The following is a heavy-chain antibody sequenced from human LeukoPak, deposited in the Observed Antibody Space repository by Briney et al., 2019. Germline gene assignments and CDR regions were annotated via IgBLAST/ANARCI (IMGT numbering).Heavy chain of an antibody. V-gene: IGHV3-7*01. CDR2: IRQDGSDK. J-gene: IGHJ4*02. CDR3: AAIDWAFLA. D-gene: IGHD3-9*01. Sequence: GGSLRLSCAVSGFPFSHYWMTWVRQAPGKGLEWVANIRQDGSDKYYVDSVTGRFTISRDNAKNSLYLQMNSLRDDDTAIYYCAAIDWAFLAWGQGALVTVSS. CDR1: GFPFSHYW.